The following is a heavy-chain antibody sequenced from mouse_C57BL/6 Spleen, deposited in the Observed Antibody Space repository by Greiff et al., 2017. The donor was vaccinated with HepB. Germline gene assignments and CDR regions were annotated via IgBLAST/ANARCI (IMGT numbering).Heavy chain of an antibody. V-gene: IGHV5-9-1*02. J-gene: IGHJ3*01. CDR1: GFTFSSYA. CDR2: ISSGGDYI. CDR3: TRDLYGSSFAY. D-gene: IGHD1-1*01. Sequence: VQLKESGEGLVKPGGSLKLSCAASGFTFSSYAMSWVRQTPEKRLEWVAYISSGGDYIYYADTVKGRFTISRDNARNTLYLQMSSLKSEDTAMYYCTRDLYGSSFAYWGQGTLVTVSA.